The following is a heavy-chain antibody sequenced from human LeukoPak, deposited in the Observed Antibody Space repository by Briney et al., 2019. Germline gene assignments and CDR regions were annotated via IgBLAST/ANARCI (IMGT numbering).Heavy chain of an antibody. D-gene: IGHD3-3*01. CDR2: LKQDGSER. CDR3: ARDWRLDWFDP. Sequence: HPGGSLRLSCAGSGFTFSSYWMSWVREAPGMGLEWVAILKQDGSERYYVDSVKGRFTISRDNAKNSLYLQMNSLRIEDTAVYYCARDWRLDWFDPWGQGTLVTVSS. J-gene: IGHJ5*02. V-gene: IGHV3-7*01. CDR1: GFTFSSYW.